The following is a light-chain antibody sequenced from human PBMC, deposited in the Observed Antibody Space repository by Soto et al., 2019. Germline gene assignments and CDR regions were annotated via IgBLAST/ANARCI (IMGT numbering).Light chain of an antibody. V-gene: IGKV3-20*01. J-gene: IGKJ4*01. CDR3: QQFSSYPLT. CDR1: QTVRNNY. CDR2: DAS. Sequence: EFVLTQSPGTLSLSPGERATLSCRASQTVRNNYLARYQQKPGQAPRLLIYDASSSATGIPDRFSGGGSGTAFTLTISRREPEDFAVYYCQQFSSYPLTFGGGTKVEIK.